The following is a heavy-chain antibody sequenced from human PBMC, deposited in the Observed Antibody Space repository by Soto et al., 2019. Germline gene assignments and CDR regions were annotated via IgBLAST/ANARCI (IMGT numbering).Heavy chain of an antibody. J-gene: IGHJ4*02. CDR2: ISAYNGNT. D-gene: IGHD1-26*01. V-gene: IGHV1-18*01. CDR1: GYTFTSYG. CDR3: ARGRFRSGNYGSSFDS. Sequence: ASVKVSCKASGYTFTSYGISWVRQAPGQGLEWMGWISAYNGNTNYAQKLQGRVTMTTDTSTSTAYMELRSLRSDDTALYYCARGRFRSGNYGSSFDSWGLGTLVNVSS.